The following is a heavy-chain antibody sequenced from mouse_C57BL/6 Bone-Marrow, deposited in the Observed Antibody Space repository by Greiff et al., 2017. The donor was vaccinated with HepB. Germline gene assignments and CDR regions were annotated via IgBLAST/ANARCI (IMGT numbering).Heavy chain of an antibody. V-gene: IGHV1-52*01. D-gene: IGHD1-1*01. J-gene: IGHJ3*01. CDR1: GYTFTSYW. CDR3: ARDNGSSYGGFAY. Sequence: VQLQQPGAELVRPGSSVKLSCKASGYTFTSYWMHWVKQRPIQGLEWIGNIDPSDSETHYNQKFKDKATLTVDKSSSTAYMQLSSLTSEDSAVYYCARDNGSSYGGFAYWGQGTLVTVSA. CDR2: IDPSDSET.